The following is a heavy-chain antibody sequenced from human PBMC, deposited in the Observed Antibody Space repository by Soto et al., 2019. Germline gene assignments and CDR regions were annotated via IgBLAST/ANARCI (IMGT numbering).Heavy chain of an antibody. D-gene: IGHD3-3*01. CDR2: IYYSGST. J-gene: IGHJ4*02. V-gene: IGHV4-59*01. Sequence: SETLSLTCTVSGGSISRYYWSWIRQPPGKGLEWIGYIYYSGSTNYNPSLKSRVTISVDTSKNQFSLKLSSVTAADTAVYYCASSAFLEWSPFDFWGQGTLVTVSS. CDR3: ASSAFLEWSPFDF. CDR1: GGSISRYY.